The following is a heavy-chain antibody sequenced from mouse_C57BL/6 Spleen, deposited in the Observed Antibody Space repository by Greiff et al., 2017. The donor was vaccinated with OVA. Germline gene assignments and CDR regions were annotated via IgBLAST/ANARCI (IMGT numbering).Heavy chain of an antibody. J-gene: IGHJ2*01. CDR1: GYAFSSSW. Sequence: QVQLQQSGPELVKPGASVKISCKASGYAFSSSWMNWVKQRPGKGLEWIGGIYPGDGATNYNGKFKGKATLTADKSSSTAYMQLSSLTSEDSAVYFCASSERCDYWGQGTTLTVSS. CDR2: IYPGDGAT. CDR3: ASSERCDY. V-gene: IGHV1-82*01.